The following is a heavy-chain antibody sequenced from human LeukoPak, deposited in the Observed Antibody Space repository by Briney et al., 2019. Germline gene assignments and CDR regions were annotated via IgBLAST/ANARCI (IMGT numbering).Heavy chain of an antibody. CDR2: ISYDGSNK. Sequence: GRSLRLSCAASGFTFSSYAMHWARQAPGKGLEWVAVISYDGSNKYYADSVKGRFTISRDNSKNTLYLQMNSLRAEDTAVYYCARGRSSGWYQDVDYWGQGTLVTVSS. V-gene: IGHV3-30*04. CDR1: GFTFSSYA. D-gene: IGHD6-19*01. CDR3: ARGRSSGWYQDVDY. J-gene: IGHJ4*02.